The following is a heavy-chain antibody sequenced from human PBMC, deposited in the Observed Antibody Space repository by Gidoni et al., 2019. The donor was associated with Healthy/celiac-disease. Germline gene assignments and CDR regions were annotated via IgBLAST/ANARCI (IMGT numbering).Heavy chain of an antibody. CDR1: GYTLTGYY. D-gene: IGHD2-8*01. J-gene: IGHJ4*02. CDR3: ARGPYCTNGVCYRRYYFDY. Sequence: QVQLVQSGAEVKKPGASVKVSSKASGYTLTGYYMHWVRQAPGQGLEWMGWINPNSGGTNYAQKFQGWVTMTRDTSISTAYMELSRLRSDDTAVYYCARGPYCTNGVCYRRYYFDYWGQGTLVTVSS. CDR2: INPNSGGT. V-gene: IGHV1-2*04.